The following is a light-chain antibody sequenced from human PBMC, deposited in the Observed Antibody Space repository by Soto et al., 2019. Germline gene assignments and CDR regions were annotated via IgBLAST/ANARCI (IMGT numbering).Light chain of an antibody. CDR1: RSVSNNY. Sequence: EIVLTQSPGTLSLSPWGRATLSCVGIRSVSNNYLAWYQQKPGQAPRLLIYDASNRATGIPARFSGSGSGTDFTLTISSLEPEDFAVYYCQQRSNWPPITFGQGTRLEIK. J-gene: IGKJ5*01. V-gene: IGKV3-11*01. CDR2: DAS. CDR3: QQRSNWPPIT.